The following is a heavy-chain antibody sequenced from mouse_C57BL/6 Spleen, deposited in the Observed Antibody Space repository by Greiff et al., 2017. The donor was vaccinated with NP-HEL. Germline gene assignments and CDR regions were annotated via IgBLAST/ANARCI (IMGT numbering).Heavy chain of an antibody. CDR1: GYSITSGYY. CDR2: ISYDGSN. CDR3: ARDVTTGYFDV. Sequence: EVKLQESGPGLVKPSQSLSLTCSVTGYSITSGYYWNWIRQPPGNKLEWMGYISYDGSNNYNPSLKNRTPITRDTSKNQFFLKLNSVTTEDTATYYCARDVTTGYFDVWGTGTTVTVSS. D-gene: IGHD1-1*01. J-gene: IGHJ1*03. V-gene: IGHV3-6*01.